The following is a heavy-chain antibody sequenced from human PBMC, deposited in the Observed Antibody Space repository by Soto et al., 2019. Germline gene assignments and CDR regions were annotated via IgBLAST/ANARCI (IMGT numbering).Heavy chain of an antibody. Sequence: EVQLVESGGGLVQPGGSLRLSCAASGFTFSNYEMNWVRQAPGKGLEWVSYISSSGSTIYYADSVKGRFTISRDNAKNSLYLQMNSLRAEDTAVYYCARVGANTYGALAIWGQGTMVTVSS. J-gene: IGHJ3*02. CDR1: GFTFSNYE. CDR3: ARVGANTYGALAI. D-gene: IGHD3-16*01. CDR2: ISSSGSTI. V-gene: IGHV3-48*03.